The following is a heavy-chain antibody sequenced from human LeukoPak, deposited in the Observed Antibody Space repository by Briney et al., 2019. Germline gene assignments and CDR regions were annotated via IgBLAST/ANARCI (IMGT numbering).Heavy chain of an antibody. Sequence: GGSLRLSCAASGFTVSSNYMTWVRLAPGKGLEWVSVIYSGGNTYYADSVKGRFTISRDNSKNKLYLQMNSLRAEDTAVYYCARGEPRAHYGVDVWGQGTTVTVSS. D-gene: IGHD1-14*01. CDR2: IYSGGNT. J-gene: IGHJ6*02. CDR3: ARGEPRAHYGVDV. V-gene: IGHV3-53*01. CDR1: GFTVSSNY.